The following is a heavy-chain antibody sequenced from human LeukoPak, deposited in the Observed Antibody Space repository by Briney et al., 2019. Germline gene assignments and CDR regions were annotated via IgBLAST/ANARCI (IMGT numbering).Heavy chain of an antibody. D-gene: IGHD2-2*01. J-gene: IGHJ6*04. V-gene: IGHV4-4*02. CDR3: ARLGFCGTTSCGGFGV. CDR2: IYHSGTT. CDR1: GGSISSSNW. Sequence: PSGTLSLTCAVSGGSISSSNWWTWVRQPPGKGLEWIGEIYHSGTTNYTPSLKSRVTISIDKSKNQFSLKLTSVTAADTAVYYCARLGFCGTTSCGGFGVWGKGTTVTVSS.